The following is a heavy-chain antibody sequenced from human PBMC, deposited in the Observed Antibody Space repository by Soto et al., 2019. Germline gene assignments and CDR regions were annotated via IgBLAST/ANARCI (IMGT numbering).Heavy chain of an antibody. CDR2: IYYSGST. Sequence: QVQLQESGPGLVKPSQTLSLTCTVSGGSISSGDYYWSWIRQPPGKGLEWLGYIYYSGSTYYNPSLWSRVTISVDTSKNPFSLKLSSVTAVDTAVYFCATIKRGSNRLDSWGQGTLVTVSS. CDR1: GGSISSGDYY. J-gene: IGHJ4*02. D-gene: IGHD3-10*01. CDR3: ATIKRGSNRLDS. V-gene: IGHV4-30-4*01.